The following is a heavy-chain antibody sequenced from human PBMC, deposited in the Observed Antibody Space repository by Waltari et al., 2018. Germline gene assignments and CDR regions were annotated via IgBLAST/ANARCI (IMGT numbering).Heavy chain of an antibody. CDR2: IWYDGSNK. CDR3: ARGGPDNQESLDI. CDR1: GSPFSFYG. J-gene: IGHJ3*02. V-gene: IGHV3-33*01. Sequence: QVQLVESGGGVVQPGMSLSLSCAAPGSPFSFYGMHWVRQAPGKGLEWVATIWYDGSNKYYGESVKGRLTVSRDNSKNTLFLQMDSLRAEDTAVYYCARGGPDNQESLDIWGRGTMVTVSS.